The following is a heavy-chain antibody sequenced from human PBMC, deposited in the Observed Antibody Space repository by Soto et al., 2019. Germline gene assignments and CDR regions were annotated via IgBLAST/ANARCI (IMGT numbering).Heavy chain of an antibody. J-gene: IGHJ4*02. V-gene: IGHV3-74*01. CDR3: VRTSLVVAAATREDY. CDR2: INSDGSST. Sequence: EVQLVESGGGLVQPGGSLRLSGAASGFPFSSYWMHWVGQAPGKGLVWVSRINSDGSSTSYADSVKGRFTISRDNAKNTLYLQMNSLRAEDTAVYYCVRTSLVVAAATREDYWGQGTLVTVSS. CDR1: GFPFSSYW. D-gene: IGHD2-15*01.